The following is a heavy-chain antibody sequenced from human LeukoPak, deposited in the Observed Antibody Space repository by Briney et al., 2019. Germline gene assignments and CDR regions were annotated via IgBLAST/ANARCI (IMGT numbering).Heavy chain of an antibody. D-gene: IGHD3-9*01. CDR1: GGSISSYY. Sequence: SETLSLTCTVSGGSISSYYWSWIRQPPGKGLEWIGYIYYSGSTNYKPSLKSRVTISVETSKNQFSLKLRSVTAADTAVYYCARVLELRYFDWQLALHYWGQGTLVTVSS. CDR2: IYYSGST. CDR3: ARVLELRYFDWQLALHY. V-gene: IGHV4-59*01. J-gene: IGHJ4*02.